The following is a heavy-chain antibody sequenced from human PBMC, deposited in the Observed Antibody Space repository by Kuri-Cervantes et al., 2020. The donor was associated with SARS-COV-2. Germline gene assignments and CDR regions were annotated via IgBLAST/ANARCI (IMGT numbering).Heavy chain of an antibody. CDR3: ASRNDDFWSGPPYYYYYMDV. V-gene: IGHV4-30-2*01. D-gene: IGHD3-3*01. Sequence: SETLSLTCAVSGYSISSGGYYWSWIRQPPGKGLEWIGHIYHSGSTYYNPSLKSRVTISVDRSKNQFSLKPGSVTAADTAVYYCASRNDDFWSGPPYYYYYMDVWGKGTTVTVSS. CDR2: IYHSGST. J-gene: IGHJ6*03. CDR1: GYSISSGGYY.